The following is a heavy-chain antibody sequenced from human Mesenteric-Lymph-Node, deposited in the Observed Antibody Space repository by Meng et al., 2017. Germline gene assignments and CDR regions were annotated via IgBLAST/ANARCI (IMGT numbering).Heavy chain of an antibody. CDR1: GYTFISYG. Sequence: ASVKVSCKASGYTFISYGISWVRQAPGQGLEWVGRINPSGGGENYAPRFRGRVTMTRDTSISTVYMELSRLRSDDTAVYYCARGWDYDSTGHYYSYYFDYWGQGTLVTVSS. J-gene: IGHJ4*02. CDR3: ARGWDYDSTGHYYSYYFDY. V-gene: IGHV1-2*06. CDR2: INPSGGGE. D-gene: IGHD3-22*01.